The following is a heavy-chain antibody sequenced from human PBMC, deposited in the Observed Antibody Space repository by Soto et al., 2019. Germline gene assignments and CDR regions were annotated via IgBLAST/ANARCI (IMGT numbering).Heavy chain of an antibody. CDR2: IIPIFGTA. J-gene: IGHJ4*02. V-gene: IGHV1-69*13. CDR1: GGTFSSYA. CDR3: ARRDGYNSGLGY. D-gene: IGHD5-12*01. Sequence: ASVKVSCKTSGGTFSSYAISWVRQAPGQGPEWMGGIIPIFGTANYAQKFQGRVTITADESASTAYMELSSLRSEDTAVYYCARRDGYNSGLGYWGQGTLVTVSS.